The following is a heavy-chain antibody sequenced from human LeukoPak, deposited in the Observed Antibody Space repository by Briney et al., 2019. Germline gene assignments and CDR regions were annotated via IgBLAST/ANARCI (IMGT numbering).Heavy chain of an antibody. Sequence: SETLSLTCAVYGGSFSGYYWSWIRQPPGKGLEWIGEINHSGSTNYNPSLKSRVTISVDTSKNQFSLKLSSVTAADTAVYYCARGPLRYFDWLLYYFDYWGQGTLVTVSS. CDR2: INHSGST. J-gene: IGHJ4*02. D-gene: IGHD3-9*01. CDR3: ARGPLRYFDWLLYYFDY. V-gene: IGHV4-34*01. CDR1: GGSFSGYY.